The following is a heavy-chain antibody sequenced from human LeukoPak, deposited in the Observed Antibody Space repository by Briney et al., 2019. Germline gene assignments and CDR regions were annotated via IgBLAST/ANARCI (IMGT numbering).Heavy chain of an antibody. V-gene: IGHV1-8*01. Sequence: ASAKVSCKASGYTFTSYDINWVRQATGQGLEWMGWMNPNSGNTGYAQKFQGRVTMTRNTSISTAYMELSSLRSEDTAVYYCARRSRGYCSGGSCYSMGLLGYWGQGTLVTVSS. CDR3: ARRSRGYCSGGSCYSMGLLGY. J-gene: IGHJ4*02. D-gene: IGHD2-15*01. CDR1: GYTFTSYD. CDR2: MNPNSGNT.